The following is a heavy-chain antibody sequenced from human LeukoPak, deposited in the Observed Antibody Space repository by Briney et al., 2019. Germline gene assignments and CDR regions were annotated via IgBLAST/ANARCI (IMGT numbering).Heavy chain of an antibody. CDR2: IIPIFGTA. D-gene: IGHD1-26*01. J-gene: IGHJ4*02. CDR1: RGTFSSYA. V-gene: IGHV1-69*13. CDR3: ARTAEVGPRGYYFDY. Sequence: SVKVSCKASRGTFSSYAISWVRQAPGQGLEWMGGIIPIFGTANYAQKFQGRVTITADESTSTAYMELSSLRSEDTAVYYCARTAEVGPRGYYFDYWGQGTLVTVSS.